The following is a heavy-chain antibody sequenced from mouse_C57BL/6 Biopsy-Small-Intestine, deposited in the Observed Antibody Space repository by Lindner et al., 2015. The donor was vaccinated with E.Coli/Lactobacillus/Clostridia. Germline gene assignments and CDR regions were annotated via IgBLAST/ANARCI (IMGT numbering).Heavy chain of an antibody. D-gene: IGHD1-1*01. V-gene: IGHV1-85*01. J-gene: IGHJ1*03. CDR3: ARRSHHYGSSYWYFDV. Sequence: VQLQESGPELVKPGASVKLSCKASGYTFTSYDINWVKQRPGQGLEWIGWIYPRDGSTKYNEKFKGKATLTVDTSSSTAYMELHSLTSEDSAVYFCARRSHHYGSSYWYFDVWGTGTTVTVSS. CDR1: GYTFTSYD. CDR2: IYPRDGST.